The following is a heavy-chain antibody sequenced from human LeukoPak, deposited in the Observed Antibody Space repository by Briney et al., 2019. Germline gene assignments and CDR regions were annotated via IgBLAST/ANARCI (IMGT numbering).Heavy chain of an antibody. CDR1: GYTFTSYD. J-gene: IGHJ6*03. CDR3: ARGRQDTAIRYYMDV. CDR2: MNPNSGNT. D-gene: IGHD5-18*01. Sequence: ASVKVSCKASGYTFTSYDINWVRQATGQGLEWMGWMNPNSGNTGYAQKFQGRVTMTRNTSISTAYMELSSLRSEDTAVYYCARGRQDTAIRYYMDVWGKGTTVTISS. V-gene: IGHV1-8*01.